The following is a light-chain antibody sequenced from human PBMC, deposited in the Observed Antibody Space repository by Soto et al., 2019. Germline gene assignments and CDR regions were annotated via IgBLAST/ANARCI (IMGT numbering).Light chain of an antibody. J-gene: IGKJ1*01. CDR2: GAS. CDR3: HQYDSWT. V-gene: IGKV3-15*01. Sequence: EVVMTQSPAPLSVSPGERATLSCRASESVSSNLAWYQQRPGQAPRLVIYGASTRATGIPARFSGGGSGTEFTLTISRLEPEDLAVYYCHQYDSWTFGQGTKVDIK. CDR1: ESVSSN.